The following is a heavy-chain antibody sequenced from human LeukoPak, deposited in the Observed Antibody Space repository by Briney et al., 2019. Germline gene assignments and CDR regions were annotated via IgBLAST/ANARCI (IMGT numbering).Heavy chain of an antibody. CDR3: ARGGSSTWRIGYYFDF. V-gene: IGHV4-59*01. Sequence: SETLSLTCTVSGGSISSYYWNWIRQAPGKGLEWIGFIYSSGSTNYNPSLKGRVTMSVDTSKNQFSLKLRSVTDADTAVYHCARGGSSTWRIGYYFDFWGQGTLVTVSS. CDR2: IYSSGST. D-gene: IGHD6-13*01. CDR1: GGSISSYY. J-gene: IGHJ4*02.